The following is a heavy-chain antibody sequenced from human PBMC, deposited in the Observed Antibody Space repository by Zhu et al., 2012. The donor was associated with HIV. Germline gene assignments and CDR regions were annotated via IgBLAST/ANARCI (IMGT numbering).Heavy chain of an antibody. Sequence: QVQLQESGPGLVKPSETLSLTCTVSGGSIGSSSYYWGWIRQPPGKGLEWIGSIYYSGSTYYNPSLKSRVTISVDTSKNQFSLKLSSVTAADTAVYYCARHKGYYYGSGSYWRGAFDYWGQGTLVTVSS. CDR3: ARHKGYYYGSGSYWRGAFDY. V-gene: IGHV4-39*01. J-gene: IGHJ4*02. CDR2: IYYSGST. CDR1: GGSIGSSSYY. D-gene: IGHD3-10*01.